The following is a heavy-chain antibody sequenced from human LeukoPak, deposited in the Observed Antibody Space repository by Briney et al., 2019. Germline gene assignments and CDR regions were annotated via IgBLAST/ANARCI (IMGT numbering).Heavy chain of an antibody. Sequence: ASETLSLTCTVSGGSISSYYWSWIRQPPGRGLEWIGYIYYSGSTNYNPSLKSRVTISVDTSKNQFSLKLSSVTAADTALYYCARLPSGSSPFDYWGQGTLVTVSS. CDR2: IYYSGST. J-gene: IGHJ4*02. D-gene: IGHD3-10*01. V-gene: IGHV4-59*08. CDR1: GGSISSYY. CDR3: ARLPSGSSPFDY.